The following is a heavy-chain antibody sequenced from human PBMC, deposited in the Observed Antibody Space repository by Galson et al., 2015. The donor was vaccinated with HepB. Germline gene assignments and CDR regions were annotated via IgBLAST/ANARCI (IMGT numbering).Heavy chain of an antibody. D-gene: IGHD5-24*01. CDR2: TYYRSKWYN. Sequence: CAISGDSVSSNSAAWNWIRQSPSRGLEWLGRTYYRSKWYNDYAVSVKSRITINPDTSKDQFSLQLNSVTPEDTAVYYCARDLRGNSRDGYSPFDYWGQGTLVTVSS. J-gene: IGHJ4*02. CDR3: ARDLRGNSRDGYSPFDY. V-gene: IGHV6-1*01. CDR1: GDSVSSNSAA.